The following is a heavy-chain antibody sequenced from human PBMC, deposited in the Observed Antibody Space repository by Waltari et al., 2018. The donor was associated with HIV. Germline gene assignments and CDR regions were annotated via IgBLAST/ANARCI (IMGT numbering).Heavy chain of an antibody. Sequence: QVQLQESGPGLVRPPQTLSLTCTVSGGSIGIGPYYWTWTRQHPGKGLEWIGYIYDSGYTFYNPTLKSRVAMSVETSKNQFSLRLNSVTAADTAVYYCARGWDTARVAGDYFGMDVWGQGTMVTVSS. J-gene: IGHJ6*02. CDR1: GGSIGIGPYY. D-gene: IGHD5-18*01. V-gene: IGHV4-31*03. CDR3: ARGWDTARVAGDYFGMDV. CDR2: IYDSGYT.